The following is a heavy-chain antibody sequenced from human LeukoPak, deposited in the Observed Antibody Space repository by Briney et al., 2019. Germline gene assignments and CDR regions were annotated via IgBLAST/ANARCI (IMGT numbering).Heavy chain of an antibody. V-gene: IGHV5-10-1*01. CDR1: GYRLTSYW. J-gene: IGHJ3*02. Sequence: GESLKISCMGSGYRLTSYWISWVRQMPGKGLEWMGRIDPSDSYTNYSPSFQGHLTNSADKSISTADLQWSSLKASDTAMYYCARHQLLGPCFKGVCSDAFDIWGQGTMVTVSS. CDR3: ARHQLLGPCFKGVCSDAFDI. CDR2: IDPSDSYT. D-gene: IGHD2-8*01.